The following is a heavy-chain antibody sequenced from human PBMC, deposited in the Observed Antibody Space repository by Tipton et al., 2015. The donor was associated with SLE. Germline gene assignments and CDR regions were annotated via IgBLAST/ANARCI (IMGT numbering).Heavy chain of an antibody. CDR3: ARAWVTAAGFWFDP. J-gene: IGHJ5*02. Sequence: TLSLTCTVSGGSISSSSYYWGWIRQPPGKGLEWIGYIYTSGSTNYNPSLKSRVTISVDTSKNQFHLKLSSVTAADTAVYFCARAWVTAAGFWFDPWGQGTLVTVSS. CDR2: IYTSGST. CDR1: GGSISSSSYY. D-gene: IGHD6-13*01. V-gene: IGHV4-39*06.